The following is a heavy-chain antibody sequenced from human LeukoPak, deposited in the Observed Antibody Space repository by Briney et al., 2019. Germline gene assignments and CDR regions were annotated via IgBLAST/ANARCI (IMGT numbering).Heavy chain of an antibody. CDR2: IYYSGST. CDR1: GGSISSSSYY. J-gene: IGHJ4*02. CDR3: ASPNCSGWYYFDY. D-gene: IGHD6-19*01. V-gene: IGHV4-39*07. Sequence: PSETLSLTCTVSGGSISSSSYYWGWIRQPPGKGLEWIGSIYYSGSTYYNPSLKSRVTISVDTSKNQFSLKLSSVTAADTAVYYCASPNCSGWYYFDYWGQGTLVTVSS.